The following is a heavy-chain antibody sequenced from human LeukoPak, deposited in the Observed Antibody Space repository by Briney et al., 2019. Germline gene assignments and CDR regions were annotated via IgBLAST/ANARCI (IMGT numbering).Heavy chain of an antibody. V-gene: IGHV4-39*07. Sequence: SETLSLTCTVSGGSIISSSYYWGWLRQPPGRGLEWIGSIYYLGNTHYNPSLKSRVTISVDTSKNQFSLRLSSVTAADTAVYYCARDRFDDSSGYYYHYYYYMDVWGKGTTVTVSS. J-gene: IGHJ6*03. CDR1: GGSIISSSYY. D-gene: IGHD3-22*01. CDR3: ARDRFDDSSGYYYHYYYYMDV. CDR2: IYYLGNT.